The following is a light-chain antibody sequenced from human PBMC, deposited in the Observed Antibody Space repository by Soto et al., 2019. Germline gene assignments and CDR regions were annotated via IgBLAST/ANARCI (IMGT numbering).Light chain of an antibody. CDR1: QSVSSY. CDR2: DAS. V-gene: IGKV3-11*01. Sequence: EIVLTQSPATLSLSPGERATLSCRASQSVSSYLAWYQQKPGQAPRLLIYDASNRATGIPARFSGSGSGTDFTLIIRSLEPEDFAVYYCQQRSNWPPITFGQGTRLEIK. J-gene: IGKJ5*01. CDR3: QQRSNWPPIT.